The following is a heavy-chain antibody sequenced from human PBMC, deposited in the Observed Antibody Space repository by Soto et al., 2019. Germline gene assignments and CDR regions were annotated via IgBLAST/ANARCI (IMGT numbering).Heavy chain of an antibody. CDR2: IYFSGST. V-gene: IGHV4-30-4*01. CDR3: ARGGDSNYAFPLDY. J-gene: IGHJ4*02. CDR1: GGSISRGDYY. D-gene: IGHD4-4*01. Sequence: QVQLQESGPGLVKPSQTLSLTCTVSGGSISRGDYYWSWIRQPPGKGLEWIGYIYFSGSTYYNPFLKSRVTISGDTSKNQFSLKLNSVTAADTAVYYCARGGDSNYAFPLDYWGQGSLVTVSS.